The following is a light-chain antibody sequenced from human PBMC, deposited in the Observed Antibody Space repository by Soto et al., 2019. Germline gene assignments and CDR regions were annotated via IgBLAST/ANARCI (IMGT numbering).Light chain of an antibody. CDR2: AAS. Sequence: DIQLSQSPSSLAASVGDRVTISCRASQDVLTWLAWYQQRPGKAPTSLIFAASKLQSGVPSRYIGNGSGTHFTLTISSLQPEDLGTYYCQQYNNFPRTFGGGPKVDIK. V-gene: IGKV1D-16*01. J-gene: IGKJ4*01. CDR3: QQYNNFPRT. CDR1: QDVLTW.